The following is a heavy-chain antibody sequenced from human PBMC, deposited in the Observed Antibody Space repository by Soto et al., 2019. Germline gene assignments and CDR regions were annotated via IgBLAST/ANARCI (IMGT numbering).Heavy chain of an antibody. Sequence: QVQLVESGGGVVQPGRSLRLSCAASGFTFSSYAMHWVRQAPGKGLEWVAVISYDGSNKYYADSVKGRFTISRDNSKNTLYLQMNRLRAEDTAVYYCEGDTAYDSSGYLDYWGQGTLVTVSS. CDR2: ISYDGSNK. V-gene: IGHV3-30-3*01. CDR3: EGDTAYDSSGYLDY. CDR1: GFTFSSYA. D-gene: IGHD3-22*01. J-gene: IGHJ4*02.